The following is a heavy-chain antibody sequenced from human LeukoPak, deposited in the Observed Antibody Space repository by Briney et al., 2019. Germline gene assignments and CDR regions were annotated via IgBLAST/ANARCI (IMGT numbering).Heavy chain of an antibody. V-gene: IGHV3-21*04. J-gene: IGHJ4*02. CDR3: AKDDSNLPFDY. D-gene: IGHD2-21*01. CDR1: GFTFSSYS. Sequence: GGSLRLSCAASGFTFSSYSMNWVRQAPGKGLEWVSSISSSSSYIYYADSVKGRFTISRDNSKNTLYLQMNSLRAEDTAVYYCAKDDSNLPFDYWGQGTLVTVSS. CDR2: ISSSSSYI.